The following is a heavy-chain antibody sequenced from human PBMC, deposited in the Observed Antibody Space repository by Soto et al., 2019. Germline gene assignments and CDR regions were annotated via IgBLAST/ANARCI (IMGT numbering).Heavy chain of an antibody. J-gene: IGHJ6*02. CDR1: GGTFSSYA. CDR3: ARDRRWFGELLYSYYYYYGMDV. D-gene: IGHD3-10*01. CDR2: IIPIFGTA. V-gene: IGHV1-69*06. Sequence: QVQLVQSGAEVKKPGSSVKVSCKASGGTFSSYAISWVRQAPGQGLEWMGGIIPIFGTANYAQKFQGRVTMTTDTSTSTAYMELRSLRSDDTAVYYCARDRRWFGELLYSYYYYYGMDVWGQGTTVTVSS.